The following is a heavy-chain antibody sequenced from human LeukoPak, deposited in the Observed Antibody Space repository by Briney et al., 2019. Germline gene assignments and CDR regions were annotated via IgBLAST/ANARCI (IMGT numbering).Heavy chain of an antibody. V-gene: IGHV4-4*07. D-gene: IGHD6-19*01. J-gene: IGHJ4*02. Sequence: SETLSLTCTVSGGSISSYYWSWIRQPAGKGLEWIGRIYTSGSTNYNPSLKSRVTMSVDTSKNQFSLKLSSVTAADTAVYYCARGTLYSGWSYYLDYRGQGTLVTVSS. CDR2: IYTSGST. CDR1: GGSISSYY. CDR3: ARGTLYSGWSYYLDY.